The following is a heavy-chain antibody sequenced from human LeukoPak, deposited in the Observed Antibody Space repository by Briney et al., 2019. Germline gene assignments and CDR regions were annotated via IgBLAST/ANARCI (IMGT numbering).Heavy chain of an antibody. J-gene: IGHJ4*02. V-gene: IGHV3-74*01. CDR3: TRATGSFYSLGY. CDR1: GFTFSSYW. CDR2: INSDGSVT. D-gene: IGHD1-26*01. Sequence: GGSLRLSCAASGFTFSSYWMHWVRQAPGKGLLWVSRINSDGSVTTYVDSVKGRFTISRDNAKNTLYLQMNSLRAEDTAVYYCTRATGSFYSLGYWGQGTLVTVSS.